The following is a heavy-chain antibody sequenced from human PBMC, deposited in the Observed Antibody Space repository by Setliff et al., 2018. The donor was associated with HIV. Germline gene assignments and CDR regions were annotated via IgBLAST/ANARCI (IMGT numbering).Heavy chain of an antibody. Sequence: SETLSLTCTVSGASISNNTYSWAWIRQSPGKGLEWIGSLYSSGRTYYNSSLKSRVTISVDTSMNQFSLRLDSLTAADTAMYYFTRSPGLRFVDSWGQGTLVTVSS. V-gene: IGHV4-39*01. D-gene: IGHD3-3*01. CDR2: LYSSGRT. J-gene: IGHJ4*02. CDR1: GASISNNTYS. CDR3: TRSPGLRFVDS.